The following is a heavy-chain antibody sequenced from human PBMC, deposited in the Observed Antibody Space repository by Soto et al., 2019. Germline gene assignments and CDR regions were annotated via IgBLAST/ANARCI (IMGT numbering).Heavy chain of an antibody. CDR1: GGTFRRYA. Sequence: QVQLGQSGAEVKKPGSSVKVSCKASGGTFRRYAISWVRQAPGQGLEWMGGIIPISGTANYAQKFQGRVTITADESTSTAYMELSSLRSADTAVYYCARSQGSSTSLEIYYYYYYGMDVWGQGTKVTVSS. V-gene: IGHV1-69*01. D-gene: IGHD2-2*01. CDR3: ARSQGSSTSLEIYYYYYYGMDV. CDR2: IIPISGTA. J-gene: IGHJ6*02.